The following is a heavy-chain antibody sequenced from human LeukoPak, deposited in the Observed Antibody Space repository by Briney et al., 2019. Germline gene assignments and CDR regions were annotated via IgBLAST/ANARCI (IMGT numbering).Heavy chain of an antibody. J-gene: IGHJ4*02. D-gene: IGHD3-10*01. Sequence: GGSLRLSCAASGFTFNDYAMHWVRQAPGKGLEWVSSITWNSGNIGYADSVKGRFTISRDNAKNSLYLQMNSLRAEDTAVYYCARDTYYYGSGSSDYVVYWGQGTLVTVSS. CDR1: GFTFNDYA. CDR2: ITWNSGNI. V-gene: IGHV3-9*01. CDR3: ARDTYYYGSGSSDYVVY.